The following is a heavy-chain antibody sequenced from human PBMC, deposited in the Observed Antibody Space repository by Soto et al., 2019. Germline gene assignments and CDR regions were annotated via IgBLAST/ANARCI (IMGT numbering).Heavy chain of an antibody. D-gene: IGHD2-21*02. J-gene: IGHJ6*02. Sequence: LRLSCAASGFTFSSYSIHWVRQAPGKGLEWVSAITRNSDIYYADSVKGRFTISRDNAQNSVSLQMNSLRAEDTAVYYCAREETAWPLAYGLDVWGQGTTVTVSS. CDR2: ITRNSDI. CDR3: AREETAWPLAYGLDV. CDR1: GFTFSSYS. V-gene: IGHV3-21*01.